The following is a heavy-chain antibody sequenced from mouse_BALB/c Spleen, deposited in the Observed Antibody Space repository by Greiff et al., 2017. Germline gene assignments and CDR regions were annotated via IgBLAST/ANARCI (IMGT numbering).Heavy chain of an antibody. CDR1: GYSFTSYY. D-gene: IGHD1-1*01. V-gene: IGHV1S135*01. CDR2: IDPFNGGT. J-gene: IGHJ3*01. Sequence: EVQLQQSGPELMKPGASVKISCKASGYSFTSYYMHWVKQSHGKSLEWIGYIDPFNGGTSYNQKFKGKATLTVDKSSSTAYMHLSSLTSEDSAVYYCARWYYGSSFSWFAYWGQGTLVTVSA. CDR3: ARWYYGSSFSWFAY.